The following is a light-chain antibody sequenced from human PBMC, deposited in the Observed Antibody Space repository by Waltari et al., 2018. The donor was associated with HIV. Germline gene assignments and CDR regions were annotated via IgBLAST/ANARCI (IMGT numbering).Light chain of an antibody. CDR1: QSVSRNF. CDR3: QQYGSSREYT. V-gene: IGKV3-20*01. J-gene: IGKJ2*01. CDR2: GAS. Sequence: EIVLTQSTVTLSLSPGERATLSCRASQSVSRNFLAWYHQKPGQAPRLLIYGASTRAPGIPDRFSGTGSGTDFTLTISRLEPEDFGVFYCQQYGSSREYTFGQGTKLEIK.